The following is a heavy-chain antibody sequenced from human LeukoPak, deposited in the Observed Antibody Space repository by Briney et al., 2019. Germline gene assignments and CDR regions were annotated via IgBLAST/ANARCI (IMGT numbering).Heavy chain of an antibody. Sequence: SETLSLTCTVSGATISSYYWSWIRQPPGKGLEWIGYISYSGSTNYNPSLKSRVTISADTSKNQVSLTLSSVTAADTAVYYCARHPELYFFDYWGQGTLVTVSS. CDR1: GATISSYY. CDR3: ARHPELYFFDY. D-gene: IGHD3-10*01. CDR2: ISYSGST. V-gene: IGHV4-59*08. J-gene: IGHJ4*02.